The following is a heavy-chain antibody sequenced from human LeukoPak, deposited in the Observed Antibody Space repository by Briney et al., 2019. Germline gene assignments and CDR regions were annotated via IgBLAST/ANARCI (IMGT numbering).Heavy chain of an antibody. Sequence: SGTLSLTCAVSGGSIRSSSWWSWVRQPPGKGLEWIGEIYHSGSTNYNPSLKSRVTISVDKSKNQFSLKLSSVTAVDTAVYYCARIAVALRGWFDPWGQGTLVTVSS. V-gene: IGHV4-4*02. J-gene: IGHJ5*02. CDR1: GGSIRSSSW. D-gene: IGHD6-19*01. CDR2: IYHSGST. CDR3: ARIAVALRGWFDP.